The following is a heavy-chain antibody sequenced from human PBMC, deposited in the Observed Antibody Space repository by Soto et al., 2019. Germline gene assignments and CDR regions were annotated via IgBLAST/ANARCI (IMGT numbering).Heavy chain of an antibody. J-gene: IGHJ4*02. V-gene: IGHV1-69*01. CDR2: IIPLFGTA. CDR3: ARPKGTYSSCYSYFDF. D-gene: IGHD6-19*01. Sequence: QVQLEQSGGEVKQPGSSVRVSCKTSGGTFSTYAINWVRQAPGQGLEWMGAIIPLFGTADYSQKFQGRVTITADESTSTAYMELSSLRFDDTAVYFCARPKGTYSSCYSYFDFWGQGTLVTVSS. CDR1: GGTFSTYA.